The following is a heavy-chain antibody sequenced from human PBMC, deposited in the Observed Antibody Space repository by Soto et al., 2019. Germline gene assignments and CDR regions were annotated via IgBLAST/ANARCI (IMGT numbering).Heavy chain of an antibody. CDR1: AFTFSNYA. CDR2: ISGSAGTT. CDR3: AKGTEVVAAVWDAFDI. J-gene: IGHJ3*02. V-gene: IGHV3-23*01. Sequence: EGQLLESGGGLIQPGGSLRLSCAASAFTFSNYAMGWVRQAPGKGLEWVSSISGSAGTTYYADSMKGRFTISRDNSKDTLYLQMNSLRADDTAIYYCAKGTEVVAAVWDAFDIWGQGTMVAVSS. D-gene: IGHD2-15*01.